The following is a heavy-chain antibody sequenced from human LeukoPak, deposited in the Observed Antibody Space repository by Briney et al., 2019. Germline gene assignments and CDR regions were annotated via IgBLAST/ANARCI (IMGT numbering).Heavy chain of an antibody. J-gene: IGHJ4*02. CDR1: GGSFSGYY. D-gene: IGHD3-3*01. CDR2: INHSGST. V-gene: IGHV4-34*01. CDR3: AREGGSGYFARHIDY. Sequence: SETLSLTCAAYGGSFSGYYWSWIRQPPGKGLEWIGEINHSGSTNYNPSLKSRVTISVDTSKNQFSLKLSSVTAADTAVYYCAREGGSGYFARHIDYWGQGTLVTVSS.